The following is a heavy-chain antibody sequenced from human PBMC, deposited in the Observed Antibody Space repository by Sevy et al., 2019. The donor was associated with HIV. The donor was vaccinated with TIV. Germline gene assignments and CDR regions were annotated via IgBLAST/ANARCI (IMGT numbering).Heavy chain of an antibody. V-gene: IGHV3-7*01. CDR3: ARSGGSYDYGMDV. D-gene: IGHD1-26*01. CDR2: IKQDGSEK. CDR1: EFTFSSYW. Sequence: GGSLRLSCAASEFTFSSYWMSWVRQAPGKGLDWVANIKQDGSEKYYVDSVKGRFTISRDNAKNSLYLQMNSLRAEDTAVYYCARSGGSYDYGMDVWGQGTTVTVSS. J-gene: IGHJ6*02.